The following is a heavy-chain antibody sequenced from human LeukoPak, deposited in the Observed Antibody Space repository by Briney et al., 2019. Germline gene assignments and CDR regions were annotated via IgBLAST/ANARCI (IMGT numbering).Heavy chain of an antibody. CDR1: GGSISSGGYY. V-gene: IGHV4-31*03. D-gene: IGHD3-10*01. CDR3: AATYYYGSGSISI. CDR2: IYYSGST. J-gene: IGHJ4*02. Sequence: TLSLTCTVSGGSISSGGYYWSWIRQHPGKGLEWIGYIYYSGSTYYNPSLKSRATISVDTSKNQFSLKLSSVTAADTAVYYCAATYYYGSGSISIWGQGTLVTVSS.